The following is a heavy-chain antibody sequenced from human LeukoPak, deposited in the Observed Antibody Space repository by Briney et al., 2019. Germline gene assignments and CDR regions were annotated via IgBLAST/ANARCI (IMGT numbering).Heavy chain of an antibody. J-gene: IGHJ4*02. D-gene: IGHD6-19*01. CDR2: IYYSGST. V-gene: IGHV4-59*08. Sequence: SETLSLTCTVPGGSISSYYWSWIRQPPGKGLEWIGYIYYSGSTNYNPSLKSRVTISVDTSKNQFSLKLSSVTAADTAVYYCARQRGYSSGWYFDYWGQGTLVTVSS. CDR1: GGSISSYY. CDR3: ARQRGYSSGWYFDY.